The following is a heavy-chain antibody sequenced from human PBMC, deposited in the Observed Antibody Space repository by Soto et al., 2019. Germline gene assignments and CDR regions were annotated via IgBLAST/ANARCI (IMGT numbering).Heavy chain of an antibody. Sequence: GGSLRLSCAASGFTFSSYAMSWVRQAPGKGLEWVSAISGSGGSTYYADSVKGRFTISRDNSKNTLYLQMNSLRAEDTAVYYCAKRPDYSSGWYLWPGDAFDIWGQGTMVTVS. CDR2: ISGSGGST. V-gene: IGHV3-23*01. CDR1: GFTFSSYA. J-gene: IGHJ3*02. D-gene: IGHD6-19*01. CDR3: AKRPDYSSGWYLWPGDAFDI.